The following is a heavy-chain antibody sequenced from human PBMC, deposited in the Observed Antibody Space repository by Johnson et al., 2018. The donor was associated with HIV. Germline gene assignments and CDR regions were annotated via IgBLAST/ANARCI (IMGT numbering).Heavy chain of an antibody. Sequence: VQLVESGGGLVQPGGSLRLSCAASGFTFNDYYMSWIRQAPGKGLEWVSYISNSGSSVYYADSVTGRFTIPRDNAKNSLYLQMNSLRAEDTAVSYCTRDREGVGVSWGQGTMVTVSS. V-gene: IGHV3-11*04. CDR3: TRDREGVGVS. CDR1: GFTFNDYY. J-gene: IGHJ3*01. D-gene: IGHD3-10*01. CDR2: ISNSGSSV.